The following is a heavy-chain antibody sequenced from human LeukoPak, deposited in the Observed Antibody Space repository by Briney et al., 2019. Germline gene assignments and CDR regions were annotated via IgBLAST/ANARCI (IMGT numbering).Heavy chain of an antibody. D-gene: IGHD3-22*01. CDR1: GCTFSSYV. CDR2: ISYDGSSE. Sequence: PGGSLRLSCAASGCTFSSYVMHWVRKAPGKGLEWVGIISYDGSSEYYADSVKGRFTISRDNAKNSLYLQMNSLRVEDTAVYYCAWSDTIGYLPREWDYWYFDLWGRGTLVTVSS. V-gene: IGHV3-30*04. J-gene: IGHJ2*01. CDR3: AWSDTIGYLPREWDYWYFDL.